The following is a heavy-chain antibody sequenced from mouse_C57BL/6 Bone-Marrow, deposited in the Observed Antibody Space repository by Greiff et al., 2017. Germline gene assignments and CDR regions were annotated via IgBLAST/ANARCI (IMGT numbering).Heavy chain of an antibody. CDR2: INPYNGGT. Sequence: EVQLQQSGPVLVKPGASVKMSCKASGYTFTDYYMNWVKQSHGKSLEWIGVINPYNGGTRYNQKFKGKATLTVDKSSSTAYMELNSLTSEDSAVYYCARLGLDSPAWFAYWGQGTLVTVSA. D-gene: IGHD6-1*01. CDR3: ARLGLDSPAWFAY. V-gene: IGHV1-19*01. J-gene: IGHJ3*01. CDR1: GYTFTDYY.